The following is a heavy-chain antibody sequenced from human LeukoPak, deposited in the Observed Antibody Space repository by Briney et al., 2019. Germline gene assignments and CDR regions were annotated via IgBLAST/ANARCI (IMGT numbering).Heavy chain of an antibody. CDR1: GFTFDDYG. CDR2: INWNGGST. Sequence: PGGSLRLSCAASGFTFDDYGMSWVRQAPGKGLEWVSGINWNGGSTGYADSVKGRFTISRDNAKSSLYLQMNSLRAEDTALYYCARNPMVYASPHWFDPWGQGTLVTVSS. D-gene: IGHD2-8*01. CDR3: ARNPMVYASPHWFDP. V-gene: IGHV3-20*04. J-gene: IGHJ5*02.